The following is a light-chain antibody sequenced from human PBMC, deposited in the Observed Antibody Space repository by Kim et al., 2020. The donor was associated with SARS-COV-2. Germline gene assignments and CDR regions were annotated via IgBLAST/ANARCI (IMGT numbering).Light chain of an antibody. CDR3: HQYAGAPCP. J-gene: IGKJ1*01. CDR2: GAS. Sequence: PGERATLSCRASQSIRTNVLWTQPKPCQSPSLLIYGASTRATGIPDRSTGRGSWTDFTLTITGLAPEDFAVYYCHQYAGAPCPLGQGTKV. CDR1: QSIRTN. V-gene: IGKV3-20*01.